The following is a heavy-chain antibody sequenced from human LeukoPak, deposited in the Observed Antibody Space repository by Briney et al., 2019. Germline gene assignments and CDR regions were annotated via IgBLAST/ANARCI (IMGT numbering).Heavy chain of an antibody. CDR2: IYYSGST. D-gene: IGHD6-13*01. CDR1: GGSISSSSYY. CDR3: ARDSSWFDP. J-gene: IGHJ5*02. Sequence: SSETLSLTCTVSGGSISSSSYYWGWIRQPPGKGLEWIGSIYYSGSTYYNPSLKSRVTISVDTSKNQFSLKLSSVTAADTAVYYCARDSSWFDPWGQGTLVTVSS. V-gene: IGHV4-39*07.